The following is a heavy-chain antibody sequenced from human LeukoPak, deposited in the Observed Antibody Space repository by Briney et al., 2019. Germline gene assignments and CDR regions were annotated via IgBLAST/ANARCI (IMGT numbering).Heavy chain of an antibody. V-gene: IGHV3-15*01. D-gene: IGHD1-7*01. CDR2: IKSKTDGGTT. Sequence: PGGSLRLSCAASGFTFSNAWMSWVRQAPGKGLEWVGRIKSKTDGGTTDYAAPVKGRFTISRDDSKNTLYLQMNSLRAEDTAVYYCAKDAIAGNSVWDYFEYWGQGDLVTVSS. CDR1: GFTFSNAW. J-gene: IGHJ4*02. CDR3: AKDAIAGNSVWDYFEY.